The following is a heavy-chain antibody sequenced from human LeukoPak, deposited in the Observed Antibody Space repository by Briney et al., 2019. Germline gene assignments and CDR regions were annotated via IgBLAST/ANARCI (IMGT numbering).Heavy chain of an antibody. CDR2: ISAYNGNT. CDR1: GYTFTSYG. Sequence: GASVKVSCKASGYTFTSYGISWVRQAPGQGLEGMGWISAYNGNTNYAQKLQGRVTMTTDTSTSTAYMELRSLRSDDTAVYYCARAGNYEPLGDHSDYWGQGTLVTVSS. CDR3: ARAGNYEPLGDHSDY. D-gene: IGHD3-22*01. V-gene: IGHV1-18*01. J-gene: IGHJ4*02.